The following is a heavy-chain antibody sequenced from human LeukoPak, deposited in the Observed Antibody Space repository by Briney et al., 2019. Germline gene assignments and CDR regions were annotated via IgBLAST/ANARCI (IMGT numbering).Heavy chain of an antibody. Sequence: ASVKVSCKVSGYNLTELSMHWVRQAPGKGLEWMGGFDPEDGETIYAQKFQGRVTMTEDTSTDTAYMELSSLRSEDTAVYYCATALYCSSTSCSDVRFDPWGQGTLVTVSS. J-gene: IGHJ5*02. CDR2: FDPEDGET. CDR1: GYNLTELS. V-gene: IGHV1-24*01. CDR3: ATALYCSSTSCSDVRFDP. D-gene: IGHD2-2*01.